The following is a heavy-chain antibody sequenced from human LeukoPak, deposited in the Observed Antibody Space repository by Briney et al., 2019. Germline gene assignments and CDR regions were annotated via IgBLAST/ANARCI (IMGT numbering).Heavy chain of an antibody. CDR1: GGSFSGYY. D-gene: IGHD3-10*01. V-gene: IGHV4-34*01. CDR3: VRGGSYYYGMDV. Sequence: SETLSLTCAVYGGSFSGYYWSWIRQPPGKGLEWIGEINHSGSTNYNPSLKSRVTISVDTSKNQFSLKLSSVTAADTAVYYCVRGGSYYYGMDVWGQGTTVTVSS. CDR2: INHSGST. J-gene: IGHJ6*02.